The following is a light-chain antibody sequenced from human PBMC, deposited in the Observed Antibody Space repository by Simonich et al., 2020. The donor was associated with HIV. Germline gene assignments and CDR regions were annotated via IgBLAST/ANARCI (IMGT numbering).Light chain of an antibody. CDR2: AAS. CDR1: QSVSSN. V-gene: IGKV3-15*01. J-gene: IGKJ1*01. CDR3: QQYNAWPT. Sequence: EIVMTQSPATLSVSPGERATLSCRASQSVSSNLAWYQQKPGLAPRLLIYAASTRATGIPARFSGSGSGTEFTLVISSMQSEDFAVYYCQQYNAWPTFGQGTKVDIK.